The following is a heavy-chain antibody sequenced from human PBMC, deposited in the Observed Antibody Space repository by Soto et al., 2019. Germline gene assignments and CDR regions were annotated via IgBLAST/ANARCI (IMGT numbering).Heavy chain of an antibody. J-gene: IGHJ4*02. CDR3: ARIVLPRYSYGDRSHFDY. Sequence: APGPTLVNPTQTLTLPCTFSGFSLSTSGMCVSWIRQPPGKALEWLALIDWDDDKYYSTSLKTRLTISKDTSKNQVVLTMTNMDPVDTATYYCARIVLPRYSYGDRSHFDYWGQGTLVTLSS. V-gene: IGHV2-70*01. CDR2: IDWDDDK. CDR1: GFSLSTSGMC. D-gene: IGHD5-18*01.